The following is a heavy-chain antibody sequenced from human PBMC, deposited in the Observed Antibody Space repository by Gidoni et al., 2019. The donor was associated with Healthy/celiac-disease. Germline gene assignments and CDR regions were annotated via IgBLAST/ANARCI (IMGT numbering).Heavy chain of an antibody. CDR1: GFTFSSYS. CDR3: ARDCSWGGYCGGEPLS. J-gene: IGHJ3*01. Sequence: EVQLVESGGGLVKPGGSLRLSCAASGFTFSSYSMNWVRQAPGEGLEWVSSISSSSSYIYYADSVKGRFTISRDNAKNSLYLQMNSLRAEDTAVYYCARDCSWGGYCGGEPLSWGQGTMVTVSS. V-gene: IGHV3-21*01. D-gene: IGHD2-21*01. CDR2: ISSSSSYI.